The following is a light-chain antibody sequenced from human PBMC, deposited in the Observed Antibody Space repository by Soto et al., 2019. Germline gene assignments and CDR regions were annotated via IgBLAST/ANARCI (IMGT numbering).Light chain of an antibody. CDR3: QQYGSSPPT. CDR1: QSVSSSY. CDR2: GAS. J-gene: IGKJ1*01. V-gene: IGKV3-20*01. Sequence: IGLTQSPCALSLSTGERATLSCRASQSVSSSYLAWYQQKPGQAPRLLIYGASSRATGIPDRFSGSGSGTDFTLTISRLEPEDFAVYYCQQYGSSPPTFAQGTKVDIK.